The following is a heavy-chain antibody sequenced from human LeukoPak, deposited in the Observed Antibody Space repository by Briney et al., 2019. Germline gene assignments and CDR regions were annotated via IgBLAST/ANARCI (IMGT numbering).Heavy chain of an antibody. V-gene: IGHV3-48*01. D-gene: IGHD6-13*01. CDR1: GFTFSNYY. J-gene: IGHJ4*02. CDR2: ISGSSTTI. CDR3: AKDGAMAAAGYYFDY. Sequence: PGGSLRLSCAASGFTFSNYYMNWVRQAPGKGLGWVSYISGSSTTIYYADSVKGRFTISRDNAKNSLYLQMHSLRAEDTAVYYCAKDGAMAAAGYYFDYWGQGTPVTVSS.